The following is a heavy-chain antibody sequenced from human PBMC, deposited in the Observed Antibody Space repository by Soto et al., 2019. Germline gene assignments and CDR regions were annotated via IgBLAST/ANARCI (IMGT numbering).Heavy chain of an antibody. D-gene: IGHD3-3*01. CDR2: ISGSCSTN. CDR3: AKAPMDFSTLRTPNWFDP. J-gene: IGHJ5*02. V-gene: IGHV3-23*01. CDR1: GVTFSTDA. Sequence: GGPARLPCAPSGVTFSTDARSWVRQAPAKGVEWVSVISGSCSTNYCADSVQGRFTISRDNSTNTVYLQMNSLRAEDTAVYYCAKAPMDFSTLRTPNWFDPWGQGTLVTVSS.